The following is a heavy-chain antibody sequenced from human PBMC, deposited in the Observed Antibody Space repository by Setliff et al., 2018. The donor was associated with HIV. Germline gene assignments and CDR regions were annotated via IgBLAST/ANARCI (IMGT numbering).Heavy chain of an antibody. J-gene: IGHJ5*02. CDR3: ARVPSAGVRGRPDLYHWFDP. Sequence: SETLSLTCNLSGDSIRSQFWTWIRQTPGKGLEWIASIETTGTVNYSLSLKSRVSISLDPSRSQFSLTLRSVTAADTAVYYCARVPSAGVRGRPDLYHWFDPWGQGTLVTVSS. CDR2: IETTGTV. CDR1: GDSIRSQF. D-gene: IGHD3-3*01. V-gene: IGHV4-4*08.